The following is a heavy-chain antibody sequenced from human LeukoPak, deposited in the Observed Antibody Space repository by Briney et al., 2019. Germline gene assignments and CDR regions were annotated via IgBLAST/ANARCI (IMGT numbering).Heavy chain of an antibody. CDR2: IIPIFGTA. CDR3: ARERGYSYGYAY. Sequence: ASVKVSCKASGGTFSSYAISWVRQAPGQGLEWMGGIIPIFGTANYAQKFQGRVTITADKSTSTAYMELSSLRSEDTAVYYCARERGYSYGYAYWGQGTLVTVSS. D-gene: IGHD5-18*01. CDR1: GGTFSSYA. J-gene: IGHJ4*02. V-gene: IGHV1-69*06.